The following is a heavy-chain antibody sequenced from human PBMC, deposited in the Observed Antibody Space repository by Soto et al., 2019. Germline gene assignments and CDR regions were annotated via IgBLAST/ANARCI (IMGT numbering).Heavy chain of an antibody. CDR1: GFTFSSYN. CDR2: LSSSSTYI. V-gene: IGHV3-21*02. D-gene: IGHD4-17*01. Sequence: EVQLVESGGGLVKPGGSLRLSCAASGFTFSSYNMNWVRQAPGKGLEWVSSLSSSSTYIYYADSVKGRFTISRDNAKYSRYLQRNSLGVEDTAVYYCAGGGINYGDYRSMDVWGKGTTVTVSS. CDR3: AGGGINYGDYRSMDV. J-gene: IGHJ6*03.